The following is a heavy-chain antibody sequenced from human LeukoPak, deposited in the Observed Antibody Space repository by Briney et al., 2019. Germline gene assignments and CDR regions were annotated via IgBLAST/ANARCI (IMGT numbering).Heavy chain of an antibody. D-gene: IGHD2-2*01. Sequence: VASVKVSCKASGGTFNSYSISWVRQAPGQGLEWMGGIIPIFGTANYAQKFQGRVTITADESTSTAYMELSSLRSEDPAVCYCSRDQATRYCSRTRCGYYYMDVWRKGTTVPVPS. CDR2: IIPIFGTA. V-gene: IGHV1-69*01. CDR3: SRDQATRYCSRTRCGYYYMDV. J-gene: IGHJ6*03. CDR1: GGTFNSYS.